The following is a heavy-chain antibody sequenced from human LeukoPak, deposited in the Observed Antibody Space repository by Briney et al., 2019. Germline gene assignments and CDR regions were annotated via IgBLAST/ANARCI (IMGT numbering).Heavy chain of an antibody. J-gene: IGHJ6*03. CDR1: GGSFSGYY. CDR2: IYHSGST. V-gene: IGHV4-34*01. Sequence: SETLSLTCAVYGGSFSGYYWSWIRQPPGKGLEWIGSIYHSGSTYYNPSLKSRVTISVDTSKNQFSLKLSSVTAADTAVYYCARVHDYYYMDVWGKGTTVTVSS. CDR3: ARVHDYYYMDV.